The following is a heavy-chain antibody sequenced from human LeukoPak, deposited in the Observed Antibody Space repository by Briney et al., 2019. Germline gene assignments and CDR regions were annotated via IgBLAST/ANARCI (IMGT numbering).Heavy chain of an antibody. CDR1: GGSVSSGSYY. Sequence: KSSETLSLTCTVSGGSVSSGSYYWSWIRQPPGKGLEWIGYIYYSGSTNYNPSLKSRVTISVDTSKNQFSLKLSSVTAADTAVYYCARDLLAAAGSGLGYWGQGTLVTVSS. J-gene: IGHJ4*02. V-gene: IGHV4-61*01. D-gene: IGHD6-13*01. CDR2: IYYSGST. CDR3: ARDLLAAAGSGLGY.